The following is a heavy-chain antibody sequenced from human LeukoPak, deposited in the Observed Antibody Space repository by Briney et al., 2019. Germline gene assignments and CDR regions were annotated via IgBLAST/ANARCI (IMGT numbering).Heavy chain of an antibody. J-gene: IGHJ5*02. CDR3: ARGRDYYDXPFDN. D-gene: IGHD3-22*01. CDR1: GGSFSGYY. V-gene: IGHV4-34*01. CDR2: INHSGST. Sequence: SETLSLTCAVYGGSFSGYYWSWIRQPPGKGLEWIGEINHSGSTNYNPSLKSRVTISVDTSKNQFSLKLSSVTAADTAVYYCARGRDYYDXPFDNWGQGTLVTVSS.